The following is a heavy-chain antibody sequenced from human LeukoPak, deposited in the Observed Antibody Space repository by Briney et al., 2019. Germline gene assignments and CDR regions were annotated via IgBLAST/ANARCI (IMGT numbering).Heavy chain of an antibody. V-gene: IGHV1-24*01. CDR1: GYTLTELS. J-gene: IGHJ3*02. CDR3: ATRENPQNAFDI. CDR2: FHPEDGET. Sequence: GASVKGSCKVSGYTLTELSMHWVRQAPGKGLEWMGGFHPEDGETIYAQKFQGRVTMTEDTSTDTAYMELSSLRSEDTAVYYCATRENPQNAFDIWGQGTMVTVSS.